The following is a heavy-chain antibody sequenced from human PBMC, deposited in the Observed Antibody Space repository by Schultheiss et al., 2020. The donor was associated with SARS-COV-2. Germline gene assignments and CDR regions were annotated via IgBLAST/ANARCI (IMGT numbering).Heavy chain of an antibody. J-gene: IGHJ4*02. CDR1: GYTFTSYG. V-gene: IGHV1-18*01. D-gene: IGHD4-11*01. CDR3: ARLEPETIRYSNYTDY. CDR2: ISAYNGNT. Sequence: ASVKVSCKASGYTFTSYGISWVRQAPGQGLEWMGWISAYNGNTNYAQKLQGRVTLTRDTSITTVYMELSRLRSDDTAVYYCARLEPETIRYSNYTDYWGQGTLVTVSS.